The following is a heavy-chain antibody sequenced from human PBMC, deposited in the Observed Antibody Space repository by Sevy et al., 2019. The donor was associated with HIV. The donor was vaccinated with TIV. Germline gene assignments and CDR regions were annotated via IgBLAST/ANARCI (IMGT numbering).Heavy chain of an antibody. D-gene: IGHD6-13*01. CDR1: GFTFSSYA. V-gene: IGHV3-30-3*01. CDR3: ARGPSSSWYNY. Sequence: GGSLRLSCAASGFTFSSYAMHWVRQAPGKGLEWVAVISYDGSNKYYADSVKGRFTISRDNSKNTRYLQMNSLRAEDTAVYYCARGPSSSWYNYWGQGTLVTVSS. J-gene: IGHJ4*02. CDR2: ISYDGSNK.